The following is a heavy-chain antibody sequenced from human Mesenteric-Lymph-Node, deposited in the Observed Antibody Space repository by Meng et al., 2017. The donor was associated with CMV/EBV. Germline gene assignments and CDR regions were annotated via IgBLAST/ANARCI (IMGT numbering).Heavy chain of an antibody. J-gene: IGHJ6*02. D-gene: IGHD1-7*01. CDR3: ARGNFYGMDV. Sequence: GESLKISCAASGFTFSSYGMHWVRQAPGKGLEWVAFIRYDGSNKYYADSVKGRFTISRDNANKTLYLQMNSLTAEDTAVYYCARGNFYGMDVWGQGTTVTVSS. V-gene: IGHV3-30*02. CDR2: IRYDGSNK. CDR1: GFTFSSYG.